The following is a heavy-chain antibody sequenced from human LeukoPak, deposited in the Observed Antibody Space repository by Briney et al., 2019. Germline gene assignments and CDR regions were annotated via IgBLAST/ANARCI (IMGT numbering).Heavy chain of an antibody. Sequence: QPGGSLKLSCAASGFTFSGSAMHWVRQAPGKGLEWVSAISGSGGSTYYADSVKGRFTISRDNSKNTLYLQMNSLRAEDTAVYYCAKGGSGGNDVSFDYWGQGTLVTVSS. V-gene: IGHV3-23*01. CDR2: ISGSGGST. D-gene: IGHD2-15*01. J-gene: IGHJ4*02. CDR1: GFTFSGSA. CDR3: AKGGSGGNDVSFDY.